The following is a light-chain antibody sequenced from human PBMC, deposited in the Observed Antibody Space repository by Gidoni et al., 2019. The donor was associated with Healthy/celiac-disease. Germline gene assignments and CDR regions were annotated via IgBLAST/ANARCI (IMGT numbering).Light chain of an antibody. CDR1: QSISSY. CDR2: AAS. Sequence: DIQMTQSPSSLYASVGDRVTITCRASQSISSYLNWYQQKPGKAPKLLIYAASSLQSGVPSRFSGRGSGKDFNLTISSLQPEDFATYYCQKSYSTPLTFGGGTKVEIK. J-gene: IGKJ4*01. V-gene: IGKV1-39*01. CDR3: QKSYSTPLT.